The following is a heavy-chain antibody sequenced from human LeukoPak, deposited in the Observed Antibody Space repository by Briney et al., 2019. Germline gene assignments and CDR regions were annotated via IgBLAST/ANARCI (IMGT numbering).Heavy chain of an antibody. Sequence: WASVKVSCTASGYTFTSYAMHWVRQALGQRLEWMGGINVGNGNTKYSQKFQGRVTITRDTSASTAYMDLSSLRSEDTAVYYCARVSSSWSGSFGYWGQGTLVTVSS. V-gene: IGHV1-3*01. CDR3: ARVSSSWSGSFGY. D-gene: IGHD6-13*01. J-gene: IGHJ4*02. CDR1: GYTFTSYA. CDR2: INVGNGNT.